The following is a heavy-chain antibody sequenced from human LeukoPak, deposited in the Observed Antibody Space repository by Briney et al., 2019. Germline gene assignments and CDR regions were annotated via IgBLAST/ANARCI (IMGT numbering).Heavy chain of an antibody. CDR1: GGSISSGSYY. CDR2: IYTSGST. Sequence: PSETLSLTCTVSGGSISSGSYYWSWIRQPAGKGLEWIGRIYTSGSTNYNPSLKGRVTISVDTSKNQFSLKLSSVTAADTAVYYCARADSLDYWGQGTLVTVSS. CDR3: ARADSLDY. D-gene: IGHD2-21*02. J-gene: IGHJ4*02. V-gene: IGHV4-61*02.